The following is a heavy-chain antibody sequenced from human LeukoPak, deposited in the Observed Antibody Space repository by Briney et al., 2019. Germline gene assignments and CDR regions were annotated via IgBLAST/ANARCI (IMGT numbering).Heavy chain of an antibody. CDR3: AKDLYGVVVTATSDY. D-gene: IGHD2-21*02. V-gene: IGHV3-23*01. J-gene: IGHJ4*02. Sequence: GGSLRLSCAASGFTFSSYAMSWVRQAPGKGLEWVSAISGSGGSTYYADSVKGRFTISRDNSKNTLYLQMNSLRAEDTAVYYCAKDLYGVVVTATSDYWGQGTLVTVSS. CDR2: ISGSGGST. CDR1: GFTFSSYA.